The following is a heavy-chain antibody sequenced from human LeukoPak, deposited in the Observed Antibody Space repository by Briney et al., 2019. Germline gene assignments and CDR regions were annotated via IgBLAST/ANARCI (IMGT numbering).Heavy chain of an antibody. D-gene: IGHD3-10*01. CDR2: INPNSGGT. CDR1: GYTLTDYY. Sequence: GASVKVSCKASGYTLTDYYIHWVRQAPGQGLEWMGRINPNSGGTNYAQKFQGRVTITRDTPINTVYLKLTSLRPTDTALYYCARALGVGFAEDVYYFDFWGQGSLVTASS. CDR3: ARALGVGFAEDVYYFDF. J-gene: IGHJ4*02. V-gene: IGHV1-2*06.